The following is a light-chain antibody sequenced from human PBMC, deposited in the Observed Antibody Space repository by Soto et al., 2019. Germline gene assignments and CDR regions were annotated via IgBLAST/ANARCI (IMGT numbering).Light chain of an antibody. J-gene: IGKJ4*01. V-gene: IGKV3-15*01. CDR3: QQYNNWPLT. CDR2: GVS. Sequence: EVGLTQSPGTLSLSPGERATLSCRASQSVSSNLAWYQQKPGQAPRLLIYGVSTRANGVPARFSGSGSGTVFTLTISSLQSEDFAVYYCQQYNNWPLTFGGGTKVDNK. CDR1: QSVSSN.